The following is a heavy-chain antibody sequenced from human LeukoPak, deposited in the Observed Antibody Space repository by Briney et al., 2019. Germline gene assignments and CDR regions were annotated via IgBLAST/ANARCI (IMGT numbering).Heavy chain of an antibody. Sequence: PGGSLRLSCAASGFIFSSYGVHWVRQAPGKGLEWVAVISHDGGNKYYADSVKGRFTISRDNSKSTLYLQMNSLRAEDTAVYYCSGYNWFDPWGQGTLVTVSS. CDR3: SGYNWFDP. CDR2: ISHDGGNK. CDR1: GFIFSSYG. V-gene: IGHV3-30*03. J-gene: IGHJ5*02. D-gene: IGHD3-22*01.